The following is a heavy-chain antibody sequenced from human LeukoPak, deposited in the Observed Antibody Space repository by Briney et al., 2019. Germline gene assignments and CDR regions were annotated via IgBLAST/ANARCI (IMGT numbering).Heavy chain of an antibody. CDR1: GFTFSSYE. V-gene: IGHV3-48*03. Sequence: GGSLRLSCAASGFTFSSYEMNWVRQAPGKGLEWVSYISSSGSTLYYADSVKGRFTISRDNAKNSLYLQMNSLRAEDTAVYYCARFRPDQTDWYFDLWGRGTLVTVSS. J-gene: IGHJ2*01. D-gene: IGHD6-6*01. CDR2: ISSSGSTL. CDR3: ARFRPDQTDWYFDL.